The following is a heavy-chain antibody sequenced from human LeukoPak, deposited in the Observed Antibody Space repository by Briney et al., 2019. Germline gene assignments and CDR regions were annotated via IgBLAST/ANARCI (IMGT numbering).Heavy chain of an antibody. CDR3: ARHVRGASNAFDI. CDR1: VGSISSYY. CDR2: IYYSGST. V-gene: IGHV4-59*08. Sequence: PSETLSLTCTVSVGSISSYYWSWVRQPPGKGLEWIGYIYYSGSTNYNPSLKSRVTISVDTSKNQFSLKLSSVTAADTAVYYCARHVRGASNAFDIWGQGTMVTVSS. D-gene: IGHD1-26*01. J-gene: IGHJ3*02.